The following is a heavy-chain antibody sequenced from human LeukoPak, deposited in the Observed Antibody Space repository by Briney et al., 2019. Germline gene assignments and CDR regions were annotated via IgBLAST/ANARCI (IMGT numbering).Heavy chain of an antibody. CDR3: AREEALGSGSFDY. D-gene: IGHD1-26*01. CDR2: FSNTGDT. CDR1: GGSISSYS. J-gene: IGHJ4*02. Sequence: SETLSLTCTVSGGSISSYSWSWIRQPPGRGLEWIGHFSNTGDTNYNPSLKGRLTLSVDTSKNQLSLKLSSVTAADTAVYYCAREEALGSGSFDYWGQGTLVTVSS. V-gene: IGHV4-59*01.